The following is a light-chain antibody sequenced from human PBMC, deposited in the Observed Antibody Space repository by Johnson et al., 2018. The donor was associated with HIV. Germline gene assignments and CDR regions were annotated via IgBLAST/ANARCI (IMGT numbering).Light chain of an antibody. CDR3: GTWDTSLSAWFYV. Sequence: QSVLTQPPSVSAAPVQKVTISCSGSSSNIGNNYVSWYQQLPGTAPKLLIYENNKRPSGIPDRFSGSKSGTSATLGITGLPTGDEADYYCGTWDTSLSAWFYVFGTGTKVTVL. CDR2: ENN. CDR1: SSNIGNNY. V-gene: IGLV1-51*02. J-gene: IGLJ1*01.